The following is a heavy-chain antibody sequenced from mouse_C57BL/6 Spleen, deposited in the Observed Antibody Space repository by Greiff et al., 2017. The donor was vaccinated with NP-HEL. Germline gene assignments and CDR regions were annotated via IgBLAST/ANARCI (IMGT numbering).Heavy chain of an antibody. D-gene: IGHD1-1*02. V-gene: IGHV3-6*01. Sequence: EVQLVESGPGLVKPSQSLSLTCSVTGYSITSGYYWNWIRQFPGNKLEWMGYISYDGSNNYNPSLKNRISITRDTSKNQFFLKLNSVTTEDTATYYCARELVAYWGQGTLVTVSA. CDR3: ARELVAY. CDR2: ISYDGSN. CDR1: GYSITSGYY. J-gene: IGHJ3*01.